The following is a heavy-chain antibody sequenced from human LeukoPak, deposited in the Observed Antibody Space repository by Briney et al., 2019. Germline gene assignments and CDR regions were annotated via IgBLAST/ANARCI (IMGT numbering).Heavy chain of an antibody. CDR2: IKQGGSEK. J-gene: IGHJ3*02. CDR3: ASGALQSSSWYQGAFDI. D-gene: IGHD6-13*01. V-gene: IGHV3-7*01. CDR1: GFTFSSYW. Sequence: GGSLRLSCAASGFTFSSYWMSWVRQAPGKGLEWVANIKQGGSEKYNVDSVKGRFTISRDNAKTSLYLQMNSLRAEDTAVYYCASGALQSSSWYQGAFDIWGQGTMVTVSS.